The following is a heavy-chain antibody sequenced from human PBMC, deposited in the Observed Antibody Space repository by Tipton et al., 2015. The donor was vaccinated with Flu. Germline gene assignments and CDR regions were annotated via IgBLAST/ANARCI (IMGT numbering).Heavy chain of an antibody. V-gene: IGHV4-59*01. Sequence: TLSLTCTVSGASISSYYWSWIWQPPGKGLEWIGYIYYSGITNYNPSLKSRVTISVDTSKNQFSLRLSSVTAADTAVYFCAREAAPTPGAGYQYESWGQGKLVTVSS. CDR3: AREAAPTPGAGYQYES. D-gene: IGHD3-10*01. CDR1: GASISSYY. CDR2: IYYSGIT. J-gene: IGHJ5*02.